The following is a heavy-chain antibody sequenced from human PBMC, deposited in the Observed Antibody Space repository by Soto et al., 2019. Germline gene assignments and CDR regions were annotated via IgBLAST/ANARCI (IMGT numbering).Heavy chain of an antibody. J-gene: IGHJ3*02. CDR3: ARELTAMYYYDSSGHSYAFDI. CDR1: GFTFSSYG. Sequence: QVQLVESGGGVVQPGRSLRLSCAASGFTFSSYGMHWVRQAPGKGLEWVAVIWYDGSNKYYADSVKGRFTISRDNSKNTLYLKMNSLRAEDTAVYYCARELTAMYYYDSSGHSYAFDIWGQGTMVTVSS. D-gene: IGHD3-22*01. CDR2: IWYDGSNK. V-gene: IGHV3-33*01.